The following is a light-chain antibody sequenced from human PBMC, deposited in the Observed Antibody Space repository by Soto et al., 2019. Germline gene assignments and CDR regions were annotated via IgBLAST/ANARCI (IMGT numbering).Light chain of an antibody. CDR2: AAS. J-gene: IGKJ4*01. CDR3: QQSYDTPLT. Sequence: DIQMTQSPSSLSASVGDRVTITCRASQNIRTYLNWYQQRPGTAPKLLIYAASTLQSGVPSRFSGSGSETDFTLTISSLQPEDVATYYCQQSYDTPLTFGGGAKVETK. V-gene: IGKV1-39*01. CDR1: QNIRTY.